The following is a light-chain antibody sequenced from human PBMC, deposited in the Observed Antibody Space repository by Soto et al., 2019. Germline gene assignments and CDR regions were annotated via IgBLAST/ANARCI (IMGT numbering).Light chain of an antibody. CDR2: EVS. V-gene: IGLV2-14*01. J-gene: IGLJ2*01. Sequence: QSVLTQPASVSGSPGQSITISCTGTSSDVGGYNYVSWYQQHPGKAPKLMIYEVSNRPSGVSNRFSGSKSGNTASLTISGLQAEDEADYYCSSYTNSGTSYVVFGGGTKLTVL. CDR3: SSYTNSGTSYVV. CDR1: SSDVGGYNY.